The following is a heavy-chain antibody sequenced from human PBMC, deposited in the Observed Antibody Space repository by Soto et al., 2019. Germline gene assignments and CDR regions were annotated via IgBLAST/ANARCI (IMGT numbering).Heavy chain of an antibody. V-gene: IGHV1-24*01. D-gene: IGHD1-26*01. CDR2: FDPEDGET. Sequence: GASVKVSCKVSGYTLTELSMHWVRQAPGKGLEWMGGFDPEDGETIYAQKFQGRVTMTEDTSTDTAYMELSSLRSEDTAVYYCATSWELLAEGETDYFDYWGQGTLVTVSS. CDR1: GYTLTELS. CDR3: ATSWELLAEGETDYFDY. J-gene: IGHJ4*02.